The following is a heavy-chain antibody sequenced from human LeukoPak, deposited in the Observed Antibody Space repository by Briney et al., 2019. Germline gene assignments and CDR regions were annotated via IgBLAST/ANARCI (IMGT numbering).Heavy chain of an antibody. J-gene: IGHJ4*02. Sequence: PSETLSLTCTVSGGSISSYYWSWIRQPPGKGLEWIGNIYDRGSTKYNPSLKSRVTISVDTSKNQFSLRLSSVTAADTAEYYCARDQSLLYFDYWGQGTLVTVSS. CDR2: IYDRGST. D-gene: IGHD2-15*01. CDR3: ARDQSLLYFDY. CDR1: GGSISSYY. V-gene: IGHV4-59*01.